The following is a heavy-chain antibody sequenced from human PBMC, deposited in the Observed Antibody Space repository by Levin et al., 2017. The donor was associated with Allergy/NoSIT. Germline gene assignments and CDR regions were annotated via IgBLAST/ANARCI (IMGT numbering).Heavy chain of an antibody. CDR1: GFSFRSFG. CDR3: AKDVVFGTSSWALDY. CDR2: ISYDANDQ. V-gene: IGHV3-30*18. Sequence: GSLRLSCAASGFSFRSFGMHWVRQAPGKGLEWVAVISYDANDQYYADSVRGRFTISRDNPKNTLYLQLNSLRTEDTAVYYCAKDVVFGTSSWALDYWGQGTLVTVSS. J-gene: IGHJ4*02. D-gene: IGHD6-13*01.